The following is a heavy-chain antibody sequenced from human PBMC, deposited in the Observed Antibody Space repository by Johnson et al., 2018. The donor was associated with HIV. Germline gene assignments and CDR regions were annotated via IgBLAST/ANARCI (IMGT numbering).Heavy chain of an antibody. CDR1: GFTFSRYG. V-gene: IGHV3-30*02. CDR3: SRELGIQSFDL. Sequence: QVQLVESGGGVLQPGGSLRLSCEASGFTFSRYGMHWVRQAPGKGLEWVAFIQDYIKDKFYADSVKGRFTISRDNSKNTLYLQMNSLRPDDTALYYCSRELGIQSFDLWGQGTMVTVSS. D-gene: IGHD5-18*01. J-gene: IGHJ3*01. CDR2: IQDYIKDK.